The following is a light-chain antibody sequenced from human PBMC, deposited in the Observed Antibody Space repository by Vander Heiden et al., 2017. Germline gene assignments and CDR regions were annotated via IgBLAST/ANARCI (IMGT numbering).Light chain of an antibody. CDR2: AAS. J-gene: IGKJ2*01. Sequence: DIQMTQSPSSLSASVGDRVTITCRASQSISTYLNWYQQKPGKAPKLLIYAASSLQSGVPSRFSGSGSGTHFILTISSLQPEDFATYSCQQSVSTPYTFGQGTKMEIK. CDR1: QSISTY. CDR3: QQSVSTPYT. V-gene: IGKV1-39*01.